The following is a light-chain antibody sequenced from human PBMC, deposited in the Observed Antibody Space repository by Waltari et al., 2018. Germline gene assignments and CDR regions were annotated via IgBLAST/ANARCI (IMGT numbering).Light chain of an antibody. Sequence: QSALTPPASVSGSPGQPTTLSRTGTSSDFVGSNLLSWYQQHPGKAPKLMIYEVSNRPSGVSNRFSGSKSGNTASLTISGLQAEDEADYYCSSYTSASTLVFATGTKVTVL. J-gene: IGLJ1*01. CDR3: SSYTSASTLV. CDR2: EVS. V-gene: IGLV2-14*01. CDR1: SSDFVGSNL.